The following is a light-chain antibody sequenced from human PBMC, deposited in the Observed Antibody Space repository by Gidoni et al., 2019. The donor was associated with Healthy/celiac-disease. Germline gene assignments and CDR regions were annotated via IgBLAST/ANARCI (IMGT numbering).Light chain of an antibody. J-gene: IGKJ2*03. CDR2: GAS. CDR1: QSVSSSY. CDR3: QQYGSSPYMYS. Sequence: IVFPQSPGTLSLSPGERATLSCRASQSVSSSYLAWYQQKPGQAPRLLIYGASSRATGIPDRFSGSGSGTDFTLTISRLEPEDFAVYYCQQYGSSPYMYSFGQGTKLEIK. V-gene: IGKV3-20*01.